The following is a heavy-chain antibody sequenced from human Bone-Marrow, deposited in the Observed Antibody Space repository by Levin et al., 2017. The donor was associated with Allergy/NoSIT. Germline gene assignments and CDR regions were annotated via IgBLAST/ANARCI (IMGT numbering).Heavy chain of an antibody. CDR1: GFTFSSYA. CDR3: GKAQRGIAVAAQSYYFDY. CDR2: ISGSGGST. V-gene: IGHV3-23*01. Sequence: GGSLRLSCAASGFTFSSYAMSWVRQAPGKGLEWVSAISGSGGSTYYADSVKGRFTISRDNSKNTLYLQMNSLRAEDTAVYYCGKAQRGIAVAAQSYYFDYWGQGTLVTVSS. D-gene: IGHD6-19*01. J-gene: IGHJ4*02.